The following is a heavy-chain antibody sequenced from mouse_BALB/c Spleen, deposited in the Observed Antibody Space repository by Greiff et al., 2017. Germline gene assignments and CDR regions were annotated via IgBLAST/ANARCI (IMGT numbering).Heavy chain of an antibody. V-gene: IGHV5-9-4*01. CDR3: ASLTGTRKRFAY. CDR2: ISSGGSYT. Sequence: EVHLVESGGGLVKPGGSLKLSCAASGFTFSSYAMSWVRQSPEKRLEWVAEISSGGSYTYYPDTVTGRFTISRDNAKNTLYLEMSSLRSEDTAMYYCASLTGTRKRFAYWGQGTLVTVSA. CDR1: GFTFSSYA. J-gene: IGHJ3*01. D-gene: IGHD4-1*01.